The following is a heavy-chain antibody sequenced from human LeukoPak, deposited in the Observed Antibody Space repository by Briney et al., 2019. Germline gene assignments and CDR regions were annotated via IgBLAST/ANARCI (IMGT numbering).Heavy chain of an antibody. CDR2: IYTSGST. J-gene: IGHJ4*02. Sequence: SETLSLTCTVSGGSISSGSYYWRWIRQPAGKGLEWIGRIYTSGSTNYNPSLKSRVTISVDTSKNQFSLKLSSVIAADTAVYYCARVTTGGYYNCWGQGTLVTVSS. V-gene: IGHV4-61*02. CDR1: GGSISSGSYY. D-gene: IGHD3-22*01. CDR3: ARVTTGGYYNC.